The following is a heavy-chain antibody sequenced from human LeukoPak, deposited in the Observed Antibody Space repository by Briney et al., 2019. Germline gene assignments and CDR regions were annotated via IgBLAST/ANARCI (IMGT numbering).Heavy chain of an antibody. Sequence: GGSLTLSCAASGFIFNHHAMHWVRQAPGKGLEWVAVIWSDASNKFYADSVRGRFTISRDDSRKTVYLQMERMTAEDTAIYYCAKDAQRGFDYSNSLEYWGQGALVTVAS. CDR3: AKDAQRGFDYSNSLEY. V-gene: IGHV3-33*06. CDR1: GFIFNHHA. CDR2: IWSDASNK. J-gene: IGHJ4*02. D-gene: IGHD4-11*01.